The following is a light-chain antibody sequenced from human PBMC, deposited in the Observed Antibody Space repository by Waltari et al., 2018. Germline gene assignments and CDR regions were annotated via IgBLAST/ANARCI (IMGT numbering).Light chain of an antibody. V-gene: IGKV3-20*01. CDR3: QQYDISPLP. CDR1: QTVRTTY. J-gene: IGKJ4*01. Sequence: EMVLTQSPGTLSLSQGERATLSCRASQTVRTTYLAWYQQKPGQAPTLLIYGASSRATGIPDRFSGSGSGTDFSLTISSLEPEDFAVYYCQQYDISPLPFGGGTKVEIK. CDR2: GAS.